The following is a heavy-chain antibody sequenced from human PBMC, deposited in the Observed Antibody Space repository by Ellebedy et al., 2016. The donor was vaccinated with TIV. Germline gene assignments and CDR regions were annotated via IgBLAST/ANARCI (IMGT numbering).Heavy chain of an antibody. D-gene: IGHD3-22*01. V-gene: IGHV3-74*01. J-gene: IGHJ4*02. CDR1: GFTFSSYW. CDR3: AREITSGGYHDN. Sequence: PGGSLRLSCAASGFTFSSYWMHWVRQDPGKGLVWVSRISSDGTTTTYADSVKGRFTISRDNAKNTLYLQMNSLRAEDTAVYHCAREITSGGYHDNWGQGTLVTVSS. CDR2: ISSDGTTT.